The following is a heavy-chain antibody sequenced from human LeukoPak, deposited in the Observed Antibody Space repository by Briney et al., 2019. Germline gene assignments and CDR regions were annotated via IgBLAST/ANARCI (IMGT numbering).Heavy chain of an antibody. J-gene: IGHJ4*02. D-gene: IGHD3-10*01. CDR2: ISSSSSYI. Sequence: GGSLRLSCAASGFTFSSYSMNWVHQAPGKGLEWVSSISSSSSYIHYADSVKGRFTISRDNSKSTLYIQMNSLRAEDTAVYYCARAKPKNMVRGLIMRRESRYYFDYWGQGTLVTVSS. CDR1: GFTFSSYS. V-gene: IGHV3-21*04. CDR3: ARAKPKNMVRGLIMRRESRYYFDY.